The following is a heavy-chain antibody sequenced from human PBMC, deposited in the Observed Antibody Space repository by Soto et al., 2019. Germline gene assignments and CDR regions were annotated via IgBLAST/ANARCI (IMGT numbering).Heavy chain of an antibody. CDR2: ISFDGNTQ. D-gene: IGHD3-3*01. CDR3: ARVPLGLAIVHGMDV. Sequence: QVQLVESGGGVVLPGRSLRLSCAVSGFTFRNHAMHWVRQAPGKGLEWVAVISFDGNTQYYADSVKGRFSVSRDNYEDSLFLQVDSLRAEDTAVYYCARVPLGLAIVHGMDVWGHGTTVSVSS. J-gene: IGHJ6*02. CDR1: GFTFRNHA. V-gene: IGHV3-30-3*01.